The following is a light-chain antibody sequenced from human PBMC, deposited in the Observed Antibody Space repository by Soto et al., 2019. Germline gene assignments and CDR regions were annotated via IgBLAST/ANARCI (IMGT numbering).Light chain of an antibody. CDR1: QSIGSS. CDR2: DAS. Sequence: DIHMTQSPSTLSASVGDRVTITCRASQSIGSSLAWYQQKPGKAPNLLISDASSLERGVPSRFSGSGSGAEFTLTIRSLQPDDFATYYCQQYNGYSRTFGQGTKVDIK. CDR3: QQYNGYSRT. J-gene: IGKJ1*01. V-gene: IGKV1-5*01.